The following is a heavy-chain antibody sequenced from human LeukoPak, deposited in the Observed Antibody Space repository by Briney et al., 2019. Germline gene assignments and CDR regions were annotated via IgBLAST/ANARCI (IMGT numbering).Heavy chain of an antibody. J-gene: IGHJ4*02. CDR3: AREMFWSGYFSNLHFDY. V-gene: IGHV3-21*01. CDR1: EFTFSSYD. Sequence: KSGGSLRLSCAASEFTFSSYDMNWVRQAPGKGLEWVSSISSSSAYIYYADSVKGRSTISRDNAKNSLYLQMNSLRAEDTAVYYCAREMFWSGYFSNLHFDYWGQGALVTVSS. D-gene: IGHD3-3*01. CDR2: ISSSSAYI.